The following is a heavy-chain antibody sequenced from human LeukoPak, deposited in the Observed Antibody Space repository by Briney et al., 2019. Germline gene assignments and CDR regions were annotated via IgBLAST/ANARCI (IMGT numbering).Heavy chain of an antibody. J-gene: IGHJ3*02. Sequence: GGSLRLSCAASGFTFSSYSMNWVRQAPGKGLEWVSYISSSSSTIYYADSMKGRFTISRDSAKNSLYLQMNSLRAEDTAVYYCARDRAGSGYHDAFDIWGQGTMVTVSS. CDR2: ISSSSSTI. CDR3: ARDRAGSGYHDAFDI. D-gene: IGHD3-22*01. V-gene: IGHV3-48*01. CDR1: GFTFSSYS.